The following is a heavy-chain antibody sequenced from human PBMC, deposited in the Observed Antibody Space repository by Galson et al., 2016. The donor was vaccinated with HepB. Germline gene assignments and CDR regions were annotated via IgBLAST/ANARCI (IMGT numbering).Heavy chain of an antibody. V-gene: IGHV3-23*01. D-gene: IGHD3-10*01. CDR1: GFTFSSYA. CDR2: ILNSGAST. J-gene: IGHJ5*02. CDR3: AKCLWVRGVYPFDP. Sequence: SLRLSCAASGFTFSSYAMNWVRQVPGKGLEWVSAILNSGASTSYADSVKGRFTISRDNSKNTVYLQMNNLRAEDTAVYYCAKCLWVRGVYPFDPWGQGTLVTVSS.